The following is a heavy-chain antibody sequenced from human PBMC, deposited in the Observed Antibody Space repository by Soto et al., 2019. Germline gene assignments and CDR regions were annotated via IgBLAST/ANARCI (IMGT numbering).Heavy chain of an antibody. J-gene: IGHJ4*02. CDR1: GASISSYY. CDR2: IYYSGST. Sequence: PSETLSLTCTVSGASISSYYWSWIRQPPGKGLEWIAYIYYSGSTHYNPSLKSRVTISLDTSKNQFSLNLSSVTAADTAVYYCAGMGSRWSIDYWGQGTLVTVSS. V-gene: IGHV4-59*08. CDR3: AGMGSRWSIDY. D-gene: IGHD6-13*01.